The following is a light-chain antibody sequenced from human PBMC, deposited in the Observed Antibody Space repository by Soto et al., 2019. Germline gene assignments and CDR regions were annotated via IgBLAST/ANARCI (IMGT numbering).Light chain of an antibody. V-gene: IGLV2-14*01. Sequence: QSALTQPASVSGSPGQSLTLSCTGTISDIGGYNFISWYQHHPGKAPKLVIYDVNNRPSGISYRFSGSKSGNTASLTISGLQAEDEADYYCASYTRTTTLVFGGGTKVTVL. CDR2: DVN. CDR3: ASYTRTTTLV. J-gene: IGLJ2*01. CDR1: ISDIGGYNF.